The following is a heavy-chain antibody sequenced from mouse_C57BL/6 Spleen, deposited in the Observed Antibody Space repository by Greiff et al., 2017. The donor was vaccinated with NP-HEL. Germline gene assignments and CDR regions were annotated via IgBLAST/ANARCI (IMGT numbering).Heavy chain of an antibody. D-gene: IGHD1-1*01. Sequence: EVKLEESGGGLVKPGGSLKLSCAASGFTFSDYGMHWVRQAPEKGLEWVAYISSGSSTIYYADTVKGRFTISRDNAKNTLFLQMTSLRSEDTAMYYCATIYGSRGYFDYWGQGTTLTVSS. V-gene: IGHV5-17*01. CDR2: ISSGSSTI. J-gene: IGHJ2*01. CDR3: ATIYGSRGYFDY. CDR1: GFTFSDYG.